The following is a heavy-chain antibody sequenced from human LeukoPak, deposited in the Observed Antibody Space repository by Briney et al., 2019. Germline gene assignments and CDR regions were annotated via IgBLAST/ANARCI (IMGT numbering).Heavy chain of an antibody. CDR1: GYTFTSYG. V-gene: IGHV1-18*01. CDR2: ISAYNGNT. J-gene: IGHJ3*02. CDR3: ARDLYYYDSGSYKDTFDI. D-gene: IGHD3-10*01. Sequence: ASVKVSCKASGYTFTSYGISWVRQAPGQGLEWMGWISAYNGNTNYAQKVQGRVTMTTDTSTSTAYMELRSLRSDDTAVYYRARDLYYYDSGSYKDTFDIWGQGTMVTVSS.